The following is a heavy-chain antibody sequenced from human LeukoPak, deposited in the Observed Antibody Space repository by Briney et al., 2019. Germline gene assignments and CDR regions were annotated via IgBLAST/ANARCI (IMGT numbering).Heavy chain of an antibody. Sequence: GGSLRLSCAASGFTFSSYAMHWVRQAPGKGLEWVAVISYDGSNKYYAGSVKGRFTISRDNSKNTLYLQMNSLRAEDTAVYYCARAGSSGWYDYWGQGTLVTVSS. D-gene: IGHD6-19*01. V-gene: IGHV3-30-3*01. CDR3: ARAGSSGWYDY. CDR1: GFTFSSYA. J-gene: IGHJ4*02. CDR2: ISYDGSNK.